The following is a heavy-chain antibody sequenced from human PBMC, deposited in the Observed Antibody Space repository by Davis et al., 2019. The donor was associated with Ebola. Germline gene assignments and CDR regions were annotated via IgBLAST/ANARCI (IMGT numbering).Heavy chain of an antibody. Sequence: HTGGSLRLSCAASGFTFSSYWMHWVRQAPGKGLVWVSRINSDGSSTSYADSVKGRFTISRDNAKNTPYLQMNSLRAEDTAVYYCARDPPILEWLSYFDYWGQGTLVTVSS. CDR2: INSDGSST. CDR1: GFTFSSYW. CDR3: ARDPPILEWLSYFDY. J-gene: IGHJ4*02. V-gene: IGHV3-74*01. D-gene: IGHD3-3*01.